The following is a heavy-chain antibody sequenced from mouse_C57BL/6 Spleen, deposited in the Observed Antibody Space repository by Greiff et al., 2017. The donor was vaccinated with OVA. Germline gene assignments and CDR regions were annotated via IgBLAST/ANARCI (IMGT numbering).Heavy chain of an antibody. CDR2: IDPSDSYT. CDR1: GYTFTSYW. J-gene: IGHJ4*01. CDR3: ARFQTAQATKAMDY. D-gene: IGHD3-2*02. Sequence: QVQLQQSGAELVKPGASVKLSCKASGYTFTSYWMQWVKQRPGQGLEWIGEIDPSDSYTNYNQKFKGKATLTVDTSSSTAYMQLSSLTSEDSAVYYCARFQTAQATKAMDYWGQGTSVTVSS. V-gene: IGHV1-50*01.